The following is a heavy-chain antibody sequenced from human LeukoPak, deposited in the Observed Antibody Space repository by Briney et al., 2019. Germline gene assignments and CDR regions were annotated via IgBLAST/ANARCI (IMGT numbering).Heavy chain of an antibody. V-gene: IGHV3-23*01. CDR2: ISRRGDTT. D-gene: IGHD3-9*01. CDR3: SKATGPNSFRYIEY. J-gene: IGHJ4*02. Sequence: GGSLRLSCGASGFTFSNYAMNWVRQVPGKGLEWLSGISRRGDTTYYTDSVKGRFTISRDNSNNTLYLQMNTLRADDTAVYYCSKATGPNSFRYIEYWGQGTLVTVSS. CDR1: GFTFSNYA.